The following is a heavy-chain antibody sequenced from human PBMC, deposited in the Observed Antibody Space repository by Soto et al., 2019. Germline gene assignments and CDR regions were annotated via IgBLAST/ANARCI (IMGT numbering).Heavy chain of an antibody. CDR2: IDPSDSYT. CDR1: GYSFTSYW. V-gene: IGHV5-10-1*01. D-gene: IGHD2-8*01. J-gene: IGHJ4*02. Sequence: PGESLKTSCKGSGYSFTSYWISWVRQMPGKGLEWMGRIDPSDSYTNYSPSFQGHVTIPADKSISTAYLQWSSLKASDTAMYYCARRGGGNNGLCYRENDYWGQGTLVPV. CDR3: ARRGGGNNGLCYRENDY.